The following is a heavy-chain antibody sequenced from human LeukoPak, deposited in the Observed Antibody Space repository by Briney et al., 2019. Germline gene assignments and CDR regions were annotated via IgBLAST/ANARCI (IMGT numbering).Heavy chain of an antibody. CDR1: GYTFTGYY. CDR2: INPNSGGT. CDR3: ARAEYYYDSSGYYSNWFDP. D-gene: IGHD3-22*01. J-gene: IGHJ5*02. V-gene: IGHV1-2*02. Sequence: GASVKVSCKASGYTFTGYYMHWVRQAPGQGLEWMGWINPNSGGTNYAQKFQGRVTMTRDTSISTAYMELSRLRSDDTAVYYCARAEYYYDSSGYYSNWFDPWGQGTLVTVSS.